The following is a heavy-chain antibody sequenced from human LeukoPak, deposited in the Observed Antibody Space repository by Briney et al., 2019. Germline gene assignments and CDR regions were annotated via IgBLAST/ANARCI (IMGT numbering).Heavy chain of an antibody. Sequence: SVKVSCKASGGTFISYAISWVRQAPGQGLEWMGRIIPILGIANYAQKFQGRVTITADKSTSTAYMELSSLRSEDTAVYYCARGPPSGLRLGELSANFDYWGQGTLVTVSS. J-gene: IGHJ4*02. CDR3: ARGPPSGLRLGELSANFDY. V-gene: IGHV1-69*04. D-gene: IGHD3-16*02. CDR1: GGTFISYA. CDR2: IIPILGIA.